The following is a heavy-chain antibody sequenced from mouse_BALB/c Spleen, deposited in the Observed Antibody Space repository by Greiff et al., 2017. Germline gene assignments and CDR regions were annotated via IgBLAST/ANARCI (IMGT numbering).Heavy chain of an antibody. J-gene: IGHJ2*01. V-gene: IGHV1S56*01. CDR1: GYTFTSYY. CDR3: ARGIYYDYDDGFDY. CDR2: IYPGNVNT. Sequence: QVQLQQSGPELVKPGASVRISCKASGYTFTSYYIHWVKQRPGQGLEWIGWIYPGNVNTKYNEKFKGKATLTADKSSSTAYMQLSSLTSEDSAVYFCARGIYYDYDDGFDYWGQGTTLTVSS. D-gene: IGHD2-4*01.